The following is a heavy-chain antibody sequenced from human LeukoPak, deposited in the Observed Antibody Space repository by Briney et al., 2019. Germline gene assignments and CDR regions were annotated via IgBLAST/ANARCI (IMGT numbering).Heavy chain of an antibody. Sequence: SETLSLTCAVYGGSFSGYYWSWIRQPPAKGLEWIGEINHSGSTNYYPSPKRRVTIPVDTSNIQFSLKLSSVPAADTAVYYCARGQRTAMALYWGQGTLVTVSS. CDR1: GGSFSGYY. D-gene: IGHD5-18*01. V-gene: IGHV4-34*01. CDR2: INHSGST. CDR3: ARGQRTAMALY. J-gene: IGHJ4*02.